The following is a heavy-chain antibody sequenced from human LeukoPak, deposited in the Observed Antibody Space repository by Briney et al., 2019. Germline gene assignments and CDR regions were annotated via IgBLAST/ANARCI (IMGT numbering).Heavy chain of an antibody. CDR2: ISYDGSNK. D-gene: IGHD3-22*01. Sequence: PGGSLRLSCAASGFTFSSYAMHWARQAPGKGLEWVAVISYDGSNKYYADSVEGRFTISRDNSKNTLYLEMNSLRAEDTAVYYCAKDRDVTTGYYYDSSGHYFFEDWGQGTLVTVSS. V-gene: IGHV3-30-3*01. CDR1: GFTFSSYA. CDR3: AKDRDVTTGYYYDSSGHYFFED. J-gene: IGHJ4*02.